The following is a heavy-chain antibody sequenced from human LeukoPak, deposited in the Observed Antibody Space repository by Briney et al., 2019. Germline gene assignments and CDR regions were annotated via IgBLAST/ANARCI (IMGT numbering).Heavy chain of an antibody. Sequence: PGGSLRLSCVASGFTFSSYWMHWVRQAPGKGLVWVSRINTDGSSTSYADSVKGRFTISRDNAKNSLYLQMNSLRAEDTAVYYCARDRSSGRDAFDIWGQGTMVTVSS. CDR1: GFTFSSYW. CDR3: ARDRSSGRDAFDI. J-gene: IGHJ3*02. D-gene: IGHD6-19*01. CDR2: INTDGSST. V-gene: IGHV3-74*01.